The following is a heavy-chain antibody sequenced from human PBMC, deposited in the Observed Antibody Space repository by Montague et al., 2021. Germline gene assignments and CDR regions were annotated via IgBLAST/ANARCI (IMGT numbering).Heavy chain of an antibody. J-gene: IGHJ5*02. CDR2: NSHDGRAK. CDR3: ARAYYDGTSGRFDL. V-gene: IGHV3-30-3*01. D-gene: IGHD3-22*01. Sequence: SLRLSCAVSGFSLSRYAMMWVRQAPGKGPERLALNSHDGRAKVYADSVEGRFSVYRDNSENTLYLQMDSLRVEDTAIYYCARAYYDGTSGRFDLWGQGNLVTVSS. CDR1: GFSLSRYA.